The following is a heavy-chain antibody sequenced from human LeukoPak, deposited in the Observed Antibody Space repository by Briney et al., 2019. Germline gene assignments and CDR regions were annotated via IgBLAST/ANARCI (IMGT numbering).Heavy chain of an antibody. Sequence: GGSLRLSCAASGVTFSTYAMSWVRQAPGKGLEWVSTFSGRGAGTYYADSVKGRFTISRDNSKNTLYLQMNSLRADDTAVYYCAKNTNSKPDNWGQGTLVTVSS. CDR2: FSGRGAGT. V-gene: IGHV3-23*01. CDR1: GVTFSTYA. D-gene: IGHD2-8*01. J-gene: IGHJ4*02. CDR3: AKNTNSKPDN.